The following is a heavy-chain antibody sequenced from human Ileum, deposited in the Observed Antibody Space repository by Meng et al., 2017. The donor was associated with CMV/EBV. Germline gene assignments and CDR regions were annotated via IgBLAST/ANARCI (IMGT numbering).Heavy chain of an antibody. CDR1: GFTFSSYA. D-gene: IGHD2-15*01. V-gene: IGHV3-30-3*01. J-gene: IGHJ5*02. Sequence: GESLKISCAASGFTFSSYAMHWVRQAPGKGLEWVAVISYDGSNKYYADSVKGRFTISRDNSKNTLYLQMNSLRAEDTAVYYCTRDQSSDLSGWIDPWGQGTLVTVSS. CDR2: ISYDGSNK. CDR3: TRDQSSDLSGWIDP.